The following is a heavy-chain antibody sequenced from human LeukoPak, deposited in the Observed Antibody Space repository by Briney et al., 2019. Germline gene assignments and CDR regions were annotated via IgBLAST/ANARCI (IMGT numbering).Heavy chain of an antibody. V-gene: IGHV4-34*01. CDR2: IYHSGST. CDR1: GGSFSGYY. Sequence: SEALSLTCAVYGGSFSGYYWSWIRQPPGKGLEWIGSIYHSGSTNYNPSLKSRVTISVDTSNNQFSLKLSSVTAADTAVYYCARVKVTGSGDYWGQGTLVTVSS. J-gene: IGHJ4*02. CDR3: ARVKVTGSGDY. D-gene: IGHD4-11*01.